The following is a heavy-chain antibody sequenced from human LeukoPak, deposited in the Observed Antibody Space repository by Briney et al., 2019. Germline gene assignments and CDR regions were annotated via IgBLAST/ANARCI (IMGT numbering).Heavy chain of an antibody. CDR3: ARDGGSGSYSSYYYYYMDV. V-gene: IGHV1-2*06. CDR1: GYTFTGYY. J-gene: IGHJ6*03. Sequence: ASVKVSCKASGYTFTGYYMHRVRQAPGQGLEWMGRINPNSGGTNYAQKFQGRVTMTRDTSISTAYMELSRLRSDDTAVYYCARDGGSGSYSSYYYYYMDVWGKGTTVTVSS. CDR2: INPNSGGT. D-gene: IGHD3-10*01.